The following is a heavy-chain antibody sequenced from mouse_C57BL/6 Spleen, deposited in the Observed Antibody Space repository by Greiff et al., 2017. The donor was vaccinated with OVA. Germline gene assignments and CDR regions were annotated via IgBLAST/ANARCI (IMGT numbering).Heavy chain of an antibody. Sequence: VQLQQPGAELVRPGSSVKLSCKASGYTFTSYWMHWVKQRPIQGLEWIGNIDPSDSETHYNQKFKDKATLTVDKSSSTAYMQLSSLTSEDSAVYYCARRGRSGGYAMDYWGQGTSVTVSS. CDR3: ARRGRSGGYAMDY. D-gene: IGHD1-1*01. CDR2: IDPSDSET. J-gene: IGHJ4*01. V-gene: IGHV1-52*01. CDR1: GYTFTSYW.